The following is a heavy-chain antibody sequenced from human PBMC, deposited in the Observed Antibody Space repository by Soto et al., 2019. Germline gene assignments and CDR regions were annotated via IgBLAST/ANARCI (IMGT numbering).Heavy chain of an antibody. CDR1: GGTFSSYA. V-gene: IGHV1-69*01. CDR2: IIPIFGTA. Sequence: QVQLAQSGAEVKKPGSSVKVSCKASGGTFSSYAISWVRQAPGQGLEWMGGIIPIFGTANYTQKFQGRVTITADESTSTAYLELSSLRSEDTAVYYCARGESSWELRPWSDWGQGTLVTVSS. CDR3: ARGESSWELRPWSD. D-gene: IGHD1-26*01. J-gene: IGHJ4*02.